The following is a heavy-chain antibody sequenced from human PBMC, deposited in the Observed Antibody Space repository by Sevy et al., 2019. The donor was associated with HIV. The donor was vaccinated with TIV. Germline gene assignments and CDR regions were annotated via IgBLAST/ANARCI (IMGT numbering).Heavy chain of an antibody. CDR2: ISNRGTSM. V-gene: IGHV3-48*03. CDR3: ARDLPPSATTVTHFDC. J-gene: IGHJ4*02. D-gene: IGHD4-17*01. Sequence: GGSLRLSCVASGFTFSSYEMNWVRQAPGKGLEWVSYISNRGTSMYYSDSVKGRFTISRGNARNSLYLQMNSLRAEDTADYYCARDLPPSATTVTHFDCWGQGTLVTVSS. CDR1: GFTFSSYE.